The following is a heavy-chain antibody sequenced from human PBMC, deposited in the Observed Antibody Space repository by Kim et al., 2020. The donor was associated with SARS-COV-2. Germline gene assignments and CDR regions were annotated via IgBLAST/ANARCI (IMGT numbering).Heavy chain of an antibody. CDR3: TRTIAAAGSPKYYYYYYGMDV. D-gene: IGHD6-13*01. CDR2: IRSKAYGGTT. V-gene: IGHV3-49*01. CDR1: GFTFGDYA. Sequence: GGSLRLSCTASGFTFGDYAMSWFRQAPGKGLEWVGFIRSKAYGGTTEYAASVKGRFTISRDGSKSIAYLQMNSLKTEDTAVYYCTRTIAAAGSPKYYYYYYGMDVWGQGTTVTVSS. J-gene: IGHJ6*02.